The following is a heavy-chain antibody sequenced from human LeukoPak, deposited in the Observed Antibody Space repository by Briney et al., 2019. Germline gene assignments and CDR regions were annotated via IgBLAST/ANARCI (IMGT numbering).Heavy chain of an antibody. V-gene: IGHV1-69-2*01. D-gene: IGHD4-11*01. Sequence: ASVKISCKVSGYTFTDYYIHWVQQAPGKGLEWMGLVDPEDGETIYAEKFQGRVTITADTSSDTAYMELSSLRSEDTAVYYCTRESGSADYKNHAFDIWGQGTMVTVSS. CDR1: GYTFTDYY. CDR2: VDPEDGET. J-gene: IGHJ3*02. CDR3: TRESGSADYKNHAFDI.